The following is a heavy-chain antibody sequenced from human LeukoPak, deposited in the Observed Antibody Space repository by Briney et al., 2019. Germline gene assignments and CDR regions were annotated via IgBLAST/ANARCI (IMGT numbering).Heavy chain of an antibody. D-gene: IGHD3-10*01. CDR1: GYSFTNYG. CDR3: ARDGSGTWLDP. CDR2: INAFNGDT. J-gene: IGHJ5*02. V-gene: IGHV1-18*01. Sequence: GASVKVSCKGSGYSFTNYGISWVRQAPGQGLERMGWINAFNGDTNHAQKFQGRVTMTTDTSTSTAYMELRSPRSDDTALYYCARDGSGTWLDPWGQGTLVTVSS.